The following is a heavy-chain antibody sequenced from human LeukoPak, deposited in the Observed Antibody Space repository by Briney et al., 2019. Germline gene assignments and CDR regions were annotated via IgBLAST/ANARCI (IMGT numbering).Heavy chain of an antibody. CDR3: ARGRWTFDY. CDR1: GFTVSSNY. J-gene: IGHJ4*02. CDR2: IYSGGST. V-gene: IGHV3-53*01. D-gene: IGHD3/OR15-3a*01. Sequence: GGSLGLSCAASGFTVSSNYMSWVRQAPGKGLEWVSVIYSGGSTCYADSVKGRFTISRDNSKNTLYLQMNSLRAEDTAVYYCARGRWTFDYWGQGTLVTVSS.